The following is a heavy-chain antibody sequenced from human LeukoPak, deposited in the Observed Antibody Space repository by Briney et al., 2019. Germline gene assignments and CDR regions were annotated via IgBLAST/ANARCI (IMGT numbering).Heavy chain of an antibody. Sequence: PGRSLRLSCAASGFTFDDYAMHWVRQTPGKGLEWVSGISWESGSIGYADSVKGRFTISRDNSKNTLYLQMNSLRAEDTAVYYCAKDLQYCSGGSCYWDGFDYWGQGTLVTVSS. CDR2: ISWESGSI. V-gene: IGHV3-9*01. J-gene: IGHJ4*02. D-gene: IGHD2-15*01. CDR3: AKDLQYCSGGSCYWDGFDY. CDR1: GFTFDDYA.